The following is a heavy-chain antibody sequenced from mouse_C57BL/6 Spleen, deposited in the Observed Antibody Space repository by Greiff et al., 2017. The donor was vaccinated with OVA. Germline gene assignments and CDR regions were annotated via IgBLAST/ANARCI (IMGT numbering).Heavy chain of an antibody. Sequence: EVQLQESGPGMVKPSQSLSLTCTVTGYSITSGYDWHWIRHFPGNKLEWMGYISYSGSTNYNPSLKSRISITHDTSKNHFFLKLNSVTTEDTATYYCAREAYYYGSSYVAWFAYWGQGTLVTVSA. V-gene: IGHV3-1*01. CDR1: GYSITSGYD. CDR2: ISYSGST. CDR3: AREAYYYGSSYVAWFAY. J-gene: IGHJ3*01. D-gene: IGHD1-1*01.